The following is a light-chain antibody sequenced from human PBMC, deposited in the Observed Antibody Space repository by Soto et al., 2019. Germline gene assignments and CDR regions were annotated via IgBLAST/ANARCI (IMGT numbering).Light chain of an antibody. Sequence: QSVLTQPPSASGTPGQRVTISCSGSSSNIGSNYVYWYQQLAGTAPKLLIYDDDKRPSGIPDRFSGSKSGTSATLGITGFQTGDEADYYCGSWDSSLSAYVFGTGTKVTVL. J-gene: IGLJ1*01. CDR2: DDD. CDR3: GSWDSSLSAYV. V-gene: IGLV1-51*01. CDR1: SSNIGSNY.